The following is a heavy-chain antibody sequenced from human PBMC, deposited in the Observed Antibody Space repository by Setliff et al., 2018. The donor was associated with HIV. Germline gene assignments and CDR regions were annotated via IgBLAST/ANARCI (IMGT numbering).Heavy chain of an antibody. J-gene: IGHJ3*01. CDR3: ARAHEVGAFDL. CDR2: IYYSGST. CDR1: GGSISSYY. D-gene: IGHD1-26*01. V-gene: IGHV4-59*01. Sequence: TLSLTCTVSGGSISSYYWSWIRQPPGKGLEWLGYIYYSGSTNYNPALKSRVTISVDTSKNQFSLKLRTATTADTAVYFCARAHEVGAFDLWGQGTMVTVSS.